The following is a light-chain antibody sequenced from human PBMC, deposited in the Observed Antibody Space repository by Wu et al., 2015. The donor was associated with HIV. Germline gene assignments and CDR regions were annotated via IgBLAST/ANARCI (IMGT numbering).Light chain of an antibody. CDR3: QQYGSSPRDS. J-gene: IGKJ2*03. Sequence: EIVLTQSPGTLSLSPGERATLSCRTSQSISSYLAWYQQKPGQSPRLLIYAASSRATGIPDRFSGSRSGTDFTLTISRLEPEDFAVYYCQQYGSSPRDSFGQGTKLEIK. V-gene: IGKV3-20*01. CDR2: AAS. CDR1: QSISSY.